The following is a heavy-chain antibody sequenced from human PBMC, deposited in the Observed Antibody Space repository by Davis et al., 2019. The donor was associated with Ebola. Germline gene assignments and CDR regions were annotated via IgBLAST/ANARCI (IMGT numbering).Heavy chain of an antibody. Sequence: SETLSLTCTVSGGSISSSYWSWIRQSPSRGLEWLGRTYYRSKWYNDYAVSVKSRITINPDTSKNQFSLQLNSVTPEDTAVYYCARDVDTAMVLANWGQGTLVTVSS. J-gene: IGHJ4*02. V-gene: IGHV6-1*01. CDR3: ARDVDTAMVLAN. CDR1: GGSISSSY. CDR2: TYYRSKWYN. D-gene: IGHD5-18*01.